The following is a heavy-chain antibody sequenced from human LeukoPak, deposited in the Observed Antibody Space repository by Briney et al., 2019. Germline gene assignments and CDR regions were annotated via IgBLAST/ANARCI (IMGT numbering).Heavy chain of an antibody. V-gene: IGHV3-30*02. CDR3: AKDMALLWFGDFDY. CDR2: IRYDGSNK. J-gene: IGHJ4*02. Sequence: GGSLRLSCAASGFTFSSYGMHWVRQAPGKGLEGVAFIRYDGSNKYYADSVKGRFTIFTDNSKNTLYLQMNSLRAEDRAVYYCAKDMALLWFGDFDYWGQGTLVTVSS. D-gene: IGHD3-10*01. CDR1: GFTFSSYG.